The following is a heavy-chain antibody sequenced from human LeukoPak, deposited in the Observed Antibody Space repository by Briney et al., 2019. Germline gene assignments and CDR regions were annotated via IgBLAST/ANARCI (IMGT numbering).Heavy chain of an antibody. V-gene: IGHV4-61*05. D-gene: IGHD5-18*01. Sequence: PSETLSLTCSVSGGSIGSSSNDYWTWIRQPPGKGLEWIGYIYDSGGTKYNPSLQSRGTISVDTSKNQFSLKLSSVTAADTAVYYCARAVVGYSYGYFDYWGQGTLVTVSP. CDR2: IYDSGGT. CDR1: GGSIGSSSNDY. CDR3: ARAVVGYSYGYFDY. J-gene: IGHJ4*02.